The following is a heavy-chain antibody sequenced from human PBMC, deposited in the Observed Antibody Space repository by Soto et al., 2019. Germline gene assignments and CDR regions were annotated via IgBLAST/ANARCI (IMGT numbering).Heavy chain of an antibody. V-gene: IGHV3-23*01. CDR3: AKMEGMDPWAYSFDY. D-gene: IGHD2-2*03. J-gene: IGHJ4*02. CDR2: IYGGGNGP. Sequence: EVQVLESGGGLVQPGGSLRLACAATGFTFSDFAMSWVRQAPGKGLEWVSRIYGGGNGPHYADSVKGRVTISRDNSKNTLYLQMNSRRAEDTGVYYCAKMEGMDPWAYSFDYWGQGTLVTVSS. CDR1: GFTFSDFA.